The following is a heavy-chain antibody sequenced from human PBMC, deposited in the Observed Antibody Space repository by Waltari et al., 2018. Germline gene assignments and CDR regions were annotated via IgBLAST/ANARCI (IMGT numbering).Heavy chain of an antibody. D-gene: IGHD5-12*01. J-gene: IGHJ5*02. CDR2: IYYSGRT. CDR3: ARDLRDIVATISWFDP. CDR1: GGSISSSRYY. V-gene: IGHV4-39*07. Sequence: QLQLQESGPGLVKPSETLSLTCTVPGGSISSSRYYWGWIRHPPGKGLEWIGSIYYSGRTYYNPSLKSRVTISVDTSKNQFSLKLSSVTAADTAVYYCARDLRDIVATISWFDPWGQGTLVTVSS.